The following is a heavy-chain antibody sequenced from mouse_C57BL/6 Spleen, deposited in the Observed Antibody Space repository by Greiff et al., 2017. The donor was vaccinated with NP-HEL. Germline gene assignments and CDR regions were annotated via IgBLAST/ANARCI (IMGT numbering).Heavy chain of an antibody. D-gene: IGHD1-1*01. Sequence: EVQLQQSGAELVRPGASVKLSCTASGFNIKDYYMHWVKQRPEQGLEWIGRIDPEDGGTEYAPKFQGKATMTADTSSNTAYLQLSSLTSEDTAVYYCTTNYYGSSHGAYWGQGTLVTVSA. V-gene: IGHV14-1*01. CDR2: IDPEDGGT. CDR1: GFNIKDYY. J-gene: IGHJ3*01. CDR3: TTNYYGSSHGAY.